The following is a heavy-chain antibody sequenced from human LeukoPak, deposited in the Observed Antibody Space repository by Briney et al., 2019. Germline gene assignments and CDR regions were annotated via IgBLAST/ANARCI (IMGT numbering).Heavy chain of an antibody. Sequence: GGSLILSCAASAFTFSSYNMNCVRQAPGEGLEWVSSISSSSSYIYYADSVKGRFTISRDHARNSLYLQMNSLRAEDTSVYFCVRSTGGDWYTFDTWGQGTMVTVSS. CDR3: VRSTGGDWYTFDT. V-gene: IGHV3-21*01. CDR2: ISSSSSYI. D-gene: IGHD2-21*02. J-gene: IGHJ3*02. CDR1: AFTFSSYN.